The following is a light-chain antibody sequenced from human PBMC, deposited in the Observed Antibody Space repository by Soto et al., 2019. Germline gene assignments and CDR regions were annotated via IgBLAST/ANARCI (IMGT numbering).Light chain of an antibody. CDR1: QSVSSN. CDR3: QQYIRWPLT. Sequence: EIVMTQSPATLSXSPGXXATLSCRASQSVSSNLAWYQQKPGQAPSLLIYGASTRATGTPARFSGSGSGTEFTLTISSLQSEDFAVYYCQQYIRWPLTFGGGTKVDI. V-gene: IGKV3-15*01. J-gene: IGKJ4*01. CDR2: GAS.